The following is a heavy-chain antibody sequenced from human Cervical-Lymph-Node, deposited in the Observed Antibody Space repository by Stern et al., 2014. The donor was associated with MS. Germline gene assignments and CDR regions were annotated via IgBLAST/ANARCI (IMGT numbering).Heavy chain of an antibody. D-gene: IGHD6-13*01. J-gene: IGHJ4*02. V-gene: IGHV1-18*01. CDR2: ISAYNGNT. CDR1: GYNTTSYG. Sequence: MQLVESGGEVKKPGASVKVSCKASGYNTTSYGFTWARLAPGQGLEWMGWISAYNGNTTYAKKFQCRVTMTTDTSTSTAYMEVRSLRSDDTAVYYCATFISAAGTFNHWGQGTLVTVSS. CDR3: ATFISAAGTFNH.